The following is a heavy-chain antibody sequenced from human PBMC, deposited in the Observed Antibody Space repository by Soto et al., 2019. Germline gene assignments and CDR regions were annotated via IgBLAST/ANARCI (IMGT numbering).Heavy chain of an antibody. Sequence: PGGSLRLSCAASGFTVSSNYMSWVRQAPGKGLEWVSVIYSGGSTYYADSVKGRFTISRDNSKNTLYLQMSSLRAEDTAVYYCVKRYCSGGSCYFDYWGQGTLVTVSS. D-gene: IGHD2-15*01. V-gene: IGHV3-53*05. J-gene: IGHJ4*02. CDR2: IYSGGST. CDR3: VKRYCSGGSCYFDY. CDR1: GFTVSSNY.